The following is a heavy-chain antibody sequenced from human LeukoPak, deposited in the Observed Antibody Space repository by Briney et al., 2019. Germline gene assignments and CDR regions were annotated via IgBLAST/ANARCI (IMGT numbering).Heavy chain of an antibody. CDR3: ARVQDKAMAY. D-gene: IGHD5-18*01. V-gene: IGHV4-59*01. CDR2: ISYSGST. Sequence: SETLSLTCTVSGGSISSDYWSWIRQPPGKGLEWIGYISYSGSTNYNPSLKSRVTISADTSKNQFSLRLSSVTATDTAVYYCARVQDKAMAYWGQGILVTVSS. J-gene: IGHJ4*02. CDR1: GGSISSDY.